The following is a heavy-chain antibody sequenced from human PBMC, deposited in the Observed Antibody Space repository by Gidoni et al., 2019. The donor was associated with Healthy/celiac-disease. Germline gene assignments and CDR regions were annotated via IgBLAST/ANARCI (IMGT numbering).Heavy chain of an antibody. CDR3: ARDLSFYYYDSSGPYYFDY. J-gene: IGHJ4*02. V-gene: IGHV3-21*01. D-gene: IGHD3-22*01. CDR1: GFTFSSYS. Sequence: EVQLVESGGGLVKPGGSLRLSCAASGFTFSSYSMNWVRQAPGKGLELVSSISMSSSYIYYADSVKGRFTISRDNAKNSLYLQMNSLRAEDTAVYYCARDLSFYYYDSSGPYYFDYWGQGTLVTVSS. CDR2: ISMSSSYI.